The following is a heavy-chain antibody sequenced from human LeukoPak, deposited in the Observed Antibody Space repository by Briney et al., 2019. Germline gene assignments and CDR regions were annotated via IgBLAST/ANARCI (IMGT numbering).Heavy chain of an antibody. J-gene: IGHJ6*02. D-gene: IGHD1-7*01. V-gene: IGHV3-7*01. Sequence: GGSLRLSCAASPFTSSGHWMSWVRQAPGKGLEWVANIKEDGSEKYYLDSVKGRFTISRDNAKNSLRLQINSLRVEDTAVYYCARNSFAELMLLGSAYGMDVWGQGTTVTVSS. CDR1: PFTSSGHW. CDR3: ARNSFAELMLLGSAYGMDV. CDR2: IKEDGSEK.